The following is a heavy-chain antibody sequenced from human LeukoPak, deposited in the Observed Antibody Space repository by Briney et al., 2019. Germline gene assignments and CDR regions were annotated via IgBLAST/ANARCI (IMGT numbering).Heavy chain of an antibody. Sequence: GGSLRLSCAASGFPFSSYAMHWVRQAPGKGLEWVANIKKDGSEMYYVDSVKGRFTISRDNAKNSLYLQMNSLRADDTAVYHCAGQETSSYNGAFDIWGQGTMVTVSS. CDR1: GFPFSSYA. D-gene: IGHD1-26*01. CDR2: IKKDGSEM. V-gene: IGHV3-7*01. CDR3: AGQETSSYNGAFDI. J-gene: IGHJ3*02.